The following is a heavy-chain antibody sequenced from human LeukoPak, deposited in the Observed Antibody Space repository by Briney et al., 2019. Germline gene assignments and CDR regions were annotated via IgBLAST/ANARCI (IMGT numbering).Heavy chain of an antibody. CDR2: ISGSSTTI. Sequence: PGGSLRLSCAASGFTFSTYSINSVRQAPGKGLEWVSYISGSSTTIYYADSVKGRFTISRDNAKNSLYLQMNSLRDEDTAVYYCAKDLVGATASWGQGTLVTVSS. CDR3: AKDLVGATAS. J-gene: IGHJ5*02. V-gene: IGHV3-48*02. CDR1: GFTFSTYS. D-gene: IGHD1-26*01.